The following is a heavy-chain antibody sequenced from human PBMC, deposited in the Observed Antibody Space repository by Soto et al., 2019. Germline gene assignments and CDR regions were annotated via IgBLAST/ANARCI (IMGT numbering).Heavy chain of an antibody. J-gene: IGHJ5*01. V-gene: IGHV4-34*01. CDR3: STRAYDTNGYYRFDP. CDR1: GGSFSGHS. Sequence: QVQLQQWGAGLFKPSETLFLTCAVYGGSFSGHSWTWIRQSPGKGLEWIGDINHSGRVNYSPSLKSRVTISLDTSKNQFSLTLSVVTAADTAMYYCSTRAYDTNGYYRFDPWGQGTLVTVSS. CDR2: INHSGRV. D-gene: IGHD3-22*01.